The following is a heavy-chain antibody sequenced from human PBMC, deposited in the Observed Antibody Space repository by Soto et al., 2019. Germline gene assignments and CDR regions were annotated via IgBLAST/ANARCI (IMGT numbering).Heavy chain of an antibody. CDR1: GGSFSGYY. D-gene: IGHD2-2*01. Sequence: QVQLQQWGAGLLKPSETLSLTCAVYGGSFSGYYWSWIRQPPGKGLEWIGEINHSGSTNYNPSLKSRVTISVDTSKNQFSLKLSSVTAADTAVYYCARGVPRLYYCSSTSCSEGKNDYWGQGTLVTVSS. CDR2: INHSGST. V-gene: IGHV4-34*01. CDR3: ARGVPRLYYCSSTSCSEGKNDY. J-gene: IGHJ4*02.